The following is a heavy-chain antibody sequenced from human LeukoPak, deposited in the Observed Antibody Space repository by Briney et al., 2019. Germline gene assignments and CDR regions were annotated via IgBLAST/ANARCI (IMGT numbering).Heavy chain of an antibody. D-gene: IGHD1-1*01. CDR2: IGTASDT. CDR1: GFTFSSFD. J-gene: IGHJ6*03. Sequence: GGSLRLSCAASGFTFSSFDLHWVRQPTGQGLEWVSTIGTASDTYYPGSVEGRFTLSRDNAKNSLYLQMNSLTAGDTAVYYCARGPPRGKYYYMDVWGKGTTVTVSS. CDR3: ARGPPRGKYYYMDV. V-gene: IGHV3-13*01.